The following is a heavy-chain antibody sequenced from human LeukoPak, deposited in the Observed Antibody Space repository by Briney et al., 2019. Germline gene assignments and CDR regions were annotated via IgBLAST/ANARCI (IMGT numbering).Heavy chain of an antibody. D-gene: IGHD6-19*01. CDR2: ISRDSGSI. J-gene: IGHJ4*02. V-gene: IGHV3-9*01. CDR3: ARDIFSVAGPDLDC. CDR1: GFTFDKYA. Sequence: PGGSLRLSCAASGFTFDKYAIHWVRPTPRQGRAWVSGISRDSGSINYADSVKGRFTISRDNAKNSLFLQMNSLRTEDTALYYCARDIFSVAGPDLDCWGQGTQVTVSS.